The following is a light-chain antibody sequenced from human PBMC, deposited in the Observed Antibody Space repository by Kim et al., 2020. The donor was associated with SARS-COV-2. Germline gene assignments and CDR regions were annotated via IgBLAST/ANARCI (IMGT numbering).Light chain of an antibody. Sequence: QGESATLSCRASDNVGISVAWYQQTPGQAPRLLIYDATMRAAGIPDRFSGSASGTDFSLTIGILAPGDFAIYYCKQRGSLPPALTFFGGTKVYIK. CDR2: DAT. V-gene: IGKV3-11*01. CDR3: KQRGSLPPALT. J-gene: IGKJ4*02. CDR1: DNVGIS.